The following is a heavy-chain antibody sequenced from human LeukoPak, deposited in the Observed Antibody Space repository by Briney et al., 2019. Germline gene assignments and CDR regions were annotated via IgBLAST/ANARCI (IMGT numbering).Heavy chain of an antibody. V-gene: IGHV4-39*01. Sequence: SETLSLTCTVSGGSISSYTYYWGWIRQPPGKGLEWIGSIYYSGSTYYNPSLKSRVTISVDTSKNQFSLKLSSVTAADTAVYYCARLYSSSPANHWGQGTLVTVSS. CDR2: IYYSGST. CDR3: ARLYSSSPANH. D-gene: IGHD3-22*01. J-gene: IGHJ5*02. CDR1: GGSISSYTYY.